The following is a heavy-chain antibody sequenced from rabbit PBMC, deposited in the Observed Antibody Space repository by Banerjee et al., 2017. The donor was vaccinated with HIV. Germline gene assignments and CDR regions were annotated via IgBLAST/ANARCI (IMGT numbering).Heavy chain of an antibody. Sequence: QSLEESGGDLVKPGASLTPTCTASGFSFSSSYWICCVRQAPGKGLEWIACIYAGSSSNTCCASWAKGRFTISHAKSPTVVLQQTTLPAAAEAAYFCGGTDAGSSGRFNLWGPGTLVTVS. CDR1: GFSFSSSYW. J-gene: IGHJ4*01. V-gene: IGHV1S40*01. CDR3: GGTDAGSSGRFNL. D-gene: IGHD8-1*01. CDR2: IYAGSSSNT.